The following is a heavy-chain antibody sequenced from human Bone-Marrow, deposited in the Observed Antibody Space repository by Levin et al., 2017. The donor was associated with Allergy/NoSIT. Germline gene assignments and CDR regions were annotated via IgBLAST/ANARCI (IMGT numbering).Heavy chain of an antibody. V-gene: IGHV1-18*01. CDR3: AREEMLGIVATIHFGMDV. J-gene: IGHJ6*02. D-gene: IGHD5-12*01. Sequence: ASVKVSCKASGYTFTSYGISWVRQAPGQGLEWMGWISAYNGNTNYAQKLQGRVTMTTDTSTSTAYMELRSLRSDDTAVYYCAREEMLGIVATIHFGMDVWGQGTTVTVSS. CDR1: GYTFTSYG. CDR2: ISAYNGNT.